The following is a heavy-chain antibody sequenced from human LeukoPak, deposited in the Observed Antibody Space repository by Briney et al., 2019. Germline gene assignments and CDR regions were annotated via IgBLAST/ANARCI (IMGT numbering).Heavy chain of an antibody. Sequence: PSETLSLTCAVYGGSFSGYYWSWVRQAPGKGLEWVSAISGSGGSTYYADSVKGRFTISRDNSKNTLYLQMNSLRAEDTAVYYCAKDRYYYDSSGYPDYWGQGTLVTVSS. D-gene: IGHD3-22*01. CDR2: ISGSGGST. J-gene: IGHJ4*02. CDR1: GGSFSGYY. V-gene: IGHV3-23*01. CDR3: AKDRYYYDSSGYPDY.